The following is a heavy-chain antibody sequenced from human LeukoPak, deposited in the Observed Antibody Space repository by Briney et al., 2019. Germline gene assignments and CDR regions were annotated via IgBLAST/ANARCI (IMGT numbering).Heavy chain of an antibody. CDR1: GGSISSSSYY. V-gene: IGHV4-61*05. CDR3: ARGDGYRDAFDI. J-gene: IGHJ3*02. Sequence: SETLSLTCTVSGGSISSSSYYWGWIRQPPGKGLEWIGYIYYSGSTKYNPSLKSRVTISVDTSKNQFSLKVRSVTAADTAVYYCARGDGYRDAFDIWGQGTMVTVSS. D-gene: IGHD5-24*01. CDR2: IYYSGST.